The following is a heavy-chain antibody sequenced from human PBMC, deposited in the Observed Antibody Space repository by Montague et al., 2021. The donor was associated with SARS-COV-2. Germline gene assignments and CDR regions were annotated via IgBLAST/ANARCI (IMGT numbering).Heavy chain of an antibody. D-gene: IGHD5-24*01. CDR3: ARGGVEMATIKSGGPFYHFDY. CDR1: GGSISSYY. CDR2: IYYSGST. J-gene: IGHJ4*02. Sequence: SETLSLTCTVSGGSISSYYWSWIRQPPGKGLEWIGYIYYSGSTNYNPSPKSPVTISVDTSKNQFSLKLSSVTAADTAVYYCARGGVEMATIKSGGPFYHFDYWGQGTLVTVSS. V-gene: IGHV4-59*13.